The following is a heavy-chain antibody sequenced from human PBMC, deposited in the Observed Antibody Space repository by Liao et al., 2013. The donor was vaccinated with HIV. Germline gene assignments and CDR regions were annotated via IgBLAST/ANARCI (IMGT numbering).Heavy chain of an antibody. J-gene: IGHJ3*02. CDR2: INHSATT. CDR1: GGSFSGYY. V-gene: IGHV4-34*02. Sequence: QVLLQQWGAGLLKPSETLSLTCAVYGGSFSGYYWSWIRQPPGKGLEWIGEINHSATTTYNPSLKSRVTISVDTSKNQFSLKLTSVTAADTAAYYCARGTTVDTFDIWGQGTLVTVSS. CDR3: ARGTTVDTFDI. D-gene: IGHD4-17*01.